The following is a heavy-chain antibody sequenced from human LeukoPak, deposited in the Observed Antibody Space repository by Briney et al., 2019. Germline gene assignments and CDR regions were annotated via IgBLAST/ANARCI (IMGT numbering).Heavy chain of an antibody. Sequence: PSETLSLTCAVYGGSFSVYYWSWIRQPPGKGLEWIGETNHNGDTNYNPSLKSRVTISVDTSKNQFSLKLSSVTAADTAVYYCARHRCSGGSCYPMNWFDPWGQGTLVTVSS. CDR3: ARHRCSGGSCYPMNWFDP. CDR2: TNHNGDT. CDR1: GGSFSVYY. J-gene: IGHJ5*02. D-gene: IGHD2-15*01. V-gene: IGHV4-34*01.